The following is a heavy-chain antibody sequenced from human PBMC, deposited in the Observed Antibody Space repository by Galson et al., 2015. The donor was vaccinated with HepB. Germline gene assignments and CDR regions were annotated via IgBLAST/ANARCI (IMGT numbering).Heavy chain of an antibody. J-gene: IGHJ6*02. Sequence: SLRLSCAASGFTFSDHYMDWVRQAPGKGLEWVGRTRNKANSYTTEYAASVKGRFSISRDDSKNSLYLQMNSLKTEDTAVYYCAREAHYGVDVWGQGTTVTVSS. CDR2: TRNKANSYTT. CDR3: AREAHYGVDV. CDR1: GFTFSDHY. V-gene: IGHV3-72*01.